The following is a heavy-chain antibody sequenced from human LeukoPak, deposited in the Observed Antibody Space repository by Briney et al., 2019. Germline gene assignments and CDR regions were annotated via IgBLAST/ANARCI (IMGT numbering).Heavy chain of an antibody. V-gene: IGHV3-23*01. J-gene: IGHJ4*02. CDR2: ISGSGGST. D-gene: IGHD2-2*01. CDR1: GFTFSSYA. Sequence: GGSLRLSCAASGFTFSSYAMSWVRQAPGKGLEWVSAISGSGGSTYYADSVKGRFTISRDNSKNTLYLQMNSLRAEDTAVYYCARDERRYCSDSSCYPGDYWGQGTLVTVSS. CDR3: ARDERRYCSDSSCYPGDY.